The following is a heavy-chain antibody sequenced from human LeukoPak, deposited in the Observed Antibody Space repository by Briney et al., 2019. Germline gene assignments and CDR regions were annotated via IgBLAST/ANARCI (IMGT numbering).Heavy chain of an antibody. V-gene: IGHV3-7*04. CDR3: SRTGYFDI. CDR2: IKQDGSEK. Sequence: TGGSLRLSCAASGFTFRNYWMNWVRQAPGKGLEWVANIKQDGSEKYYVDSVRGRFTISRENAKNSVNLQMDSLRAEDTAVFYCSRTGYFDIWGQGTMVTVSS. J-gene: IGHJ3*02. CDR1: GFTFRNYW. D-gene: IGHD2-15*01.